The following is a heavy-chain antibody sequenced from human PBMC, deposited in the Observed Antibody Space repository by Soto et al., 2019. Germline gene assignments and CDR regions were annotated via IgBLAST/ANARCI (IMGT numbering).Heavy chain of an antibody. CDR3: ARDHPTMIVVVIRYYYYGMDV. CDR1: GYTFTSYG. Sequence: ASVKVSCKASGYTFTSYGISWVRQALGQGLEWMGWISAYNGNTNYAQKLQGRVTMTTDTSTSTAYMELRSLRSDDTAVYYCARDHPTMIVVVIRYYYYGMDVWGQGTTVTVSS. V-gene: IGHV1-18*04. J-gene: IGHJ6*02. CDR2: ISAYNGNT. D-gene: IGHD3-22*01.